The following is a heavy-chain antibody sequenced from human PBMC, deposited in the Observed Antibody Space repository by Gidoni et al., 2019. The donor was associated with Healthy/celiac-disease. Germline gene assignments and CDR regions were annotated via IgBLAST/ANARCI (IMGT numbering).Heavy chain of an antibody. J-gene: IGHJ6*03. CDR3: ARTGVDTAMATFYYYYYYMDV. Sequence: QVQLVESGGGVVQPGRSLRLSCAASGFTFSSYAMHWVRQAPGKGLEWVAVISYDGSNKYYADSVKGRFTISRDNSKNTLYLQMNSLRAEDTAVYYCARTGVDTAMATFYYYYYYMDVWGKGTTVTVSS. V-gene: IGHV3-30-3*01. D-gene: IGHD5-18*01. CDR2: ISYDGSNK. CDR1: GFTFSSYA.